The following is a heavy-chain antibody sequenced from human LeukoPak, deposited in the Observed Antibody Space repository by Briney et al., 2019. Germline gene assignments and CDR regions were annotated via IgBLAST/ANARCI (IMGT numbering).Heavy chain of an antibody. CDR3: ATQRGIAVAGSNWFDP. V-gene: IGHV1-24*01. CDR1: GYTLTELS. Sequence: ASVKVSCKVSGYTLTELSMHWVRQAPGKGLEWMGGFDPEDGETIYAQKLQGRVTMTEDTSTDTAYMELSSLRSEDTVVYYCATQRGIAVAGSNWFDPWGQGTLVTVSS. J-gene: IGHJ5*02. D-gene: IGHD6-19*01. CDR2: FDPEDGET.